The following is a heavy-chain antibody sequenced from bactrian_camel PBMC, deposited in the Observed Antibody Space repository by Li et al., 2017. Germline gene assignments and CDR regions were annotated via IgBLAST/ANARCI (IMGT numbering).Heavy chain of an antibody. V-gene: IGHV3S26*01. CDR1: GYSYSTYC. J-gene: IGHJ4*01. D-gene: IGHD6*01. Sequence: HVQLVESGRGSVQAGGSLRLSCSGSGYSYSTYCMGWFRQAPGKEREGVASVDSDGATTYADSVKGRFTASRDDAKNTLYLQTNSLKPEDTAMYYCAAGEQSTVVAAYCRGGYNYWGQGTQVTVS. CDR2: VDSDGAT. CDR3: AAGEQSTVVAAYCRGGYNY.